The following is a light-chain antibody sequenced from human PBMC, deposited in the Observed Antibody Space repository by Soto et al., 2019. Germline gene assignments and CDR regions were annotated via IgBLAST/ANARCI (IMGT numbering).Light chain of an antibody. Sequence: EVMLTQSPGTLSLSPGERATLSCRASQSVSSNYLAWYQQKSDQAPRLLIYGASNRATGIPDRFSGSGYGTDFTLTIRRLEREDCAVYYFQKYDTLQRTFGQGTKEEFK. V-gene: IGKV3-20*01. CDR3: QKYDTLQRT. CDR1: QSVSSNY. J-gene: IGKJ1*01. CDR2: GAS.